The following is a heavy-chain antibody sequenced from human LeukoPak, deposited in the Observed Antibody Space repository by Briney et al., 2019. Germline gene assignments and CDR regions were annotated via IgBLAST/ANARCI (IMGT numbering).Heavy chain of an antibody. CDR1: GFTFSSYA. CDR2: ISGSGGNT. CDR3: TLQRGLWSAYSSLGMDV. D-gene: IGHD3-3*01. J-gene: IGHJ6*02. V-gene: IGHV3-23*01. Sequence: PGGSLRLSCAASGFTFSSYAMSWVRQAPGKGLVWVSGISGSGGNTYYADSVKGRFIISRDNSKNTLYLQLNSLRAEDTAVYYCTLQRGLWSAYSSLGMDVWGQGTTVTVSS.